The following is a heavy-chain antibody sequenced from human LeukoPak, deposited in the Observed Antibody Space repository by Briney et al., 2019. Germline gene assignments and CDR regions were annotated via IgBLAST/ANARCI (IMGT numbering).Heavy chain of an antibody. CDR1: GFTFSSYE. J-gene: IGHJ4*02. Sequence: PGGSLRLSCAASGFTFSSYEMNWVRQAPGKGLEWVSSISSSSSYIYYADSVKGRFTISRDNAKNSLYLQMNSLRAEDTAVYYCARGISGWAFDYWGQGTLVTVSS. D-gene: IGHD6-25*01. CDR3: ARGISGWAFDY. CDR2: ISSSSSYI. V-gene: IGHV3-21*01.